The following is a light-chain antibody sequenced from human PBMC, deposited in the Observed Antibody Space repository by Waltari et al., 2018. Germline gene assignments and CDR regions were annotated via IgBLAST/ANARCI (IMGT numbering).Light chain of an antibody. J-gene: IGLJ3*02. CDR1: GGSIDSSY. CDR2: EDY. CDR3: QSFDQTSEV. Sequence: FLLTQPPSVSDSPGKTVTISCTLIGGSIDSSYVQWYQQRPGSAPTTVIYEDYRRPSGVPDRFSGSIDSSSNSASLTISGLRTEDEADYYCQSFDQTSEVFGGGTKVTVL. V-gene: IGLV6-57*03.